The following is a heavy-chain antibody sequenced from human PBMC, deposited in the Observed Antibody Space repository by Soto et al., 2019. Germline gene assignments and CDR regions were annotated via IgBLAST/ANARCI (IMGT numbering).Heavy chain of an antibody. CDR3: ARDHGWVGGFWSGYESDYFDY. D-gene: IGHD3-3*01. CDR2: IKQDGSEK. V-gene: IGHV3-7*01. CDR1: GFTFSGYW. Sequence: EVQLVESGGGLVQPGESLRLSCAASGFTFSGYWMSWVRQAPGKGLEWVANIKQDGSEKYYVDSVKGRFTISRDNAKNSLYLQMNSTRAEDTAVYYCARDHGWVGGFWSGYESDYFDYWGQGTLVTVSS. J-gene: IGHJ4*02.